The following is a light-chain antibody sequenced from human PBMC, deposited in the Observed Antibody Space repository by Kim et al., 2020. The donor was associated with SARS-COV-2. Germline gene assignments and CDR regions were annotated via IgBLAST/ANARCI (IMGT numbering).Light chain of an antibody. J-gene: IGKJ1*01. CDR2: AAT. V-gene: IGKV1-39*01. CDR3: QQSYNAPWT. Sequence: ASPGDRVTITCRASQRISTYLNWYQQKPGKAPNLLIYAATNLQPGVPSRFSGIGSGTDFTLTISSLQPEDSGSYYCQQSYNAPWTFGQGTKVEIK. CDR1: QRISTY.